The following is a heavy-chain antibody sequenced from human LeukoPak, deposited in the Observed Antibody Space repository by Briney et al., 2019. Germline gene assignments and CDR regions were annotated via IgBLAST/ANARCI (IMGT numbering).Heavy chain of an antibody. D-gene: IGHD5-24*01. CDR3: ARGDAYTSLAFDI. J-gene: IGHJ3*02. CDR2: IYHSGST. CDR1: GYSISSGYY. Sequence: SETLSLTCTVSGYSISSGYYWGWIRQPPGKGLEWIGSIYHSGSTYYNPSLKSRVTISVDTSKNQFSLKLYSVTAADTAVYYCARGDAYTSLAFDIWGQGTMVTVSS. V-gene: IGHV4-38-2*02.